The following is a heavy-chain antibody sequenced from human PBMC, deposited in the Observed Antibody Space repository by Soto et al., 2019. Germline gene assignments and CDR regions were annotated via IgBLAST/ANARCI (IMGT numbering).Heavy chain of an antibody. D-gene: IGHD2-15*01. Sequence: QVTLKESGPTLVKPTQTLTLTCTFSGFSFSTSGVGVGWIRQPPGKALEWLALIYWNDDKRYSPSLKSRLTITKDTSKNQVVLKMTNMDPVDTATYYCAQTYCSGGTCFSRYFEYWGQGTLVTVSS. CDR1: GFSFSTSGVG. CDR2: IYWNDDK. CDR3: AQTYCSGGTCFSRYFEY. J-gene: IGHJ4*02. V-gene: IGHV2-5*01.